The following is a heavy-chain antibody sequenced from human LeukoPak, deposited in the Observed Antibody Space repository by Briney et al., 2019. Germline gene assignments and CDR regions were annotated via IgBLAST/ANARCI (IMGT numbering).Heavy chain of an antibody. CDR1: GFTFSSYS. D-gene: IGHD1-14*01. Sequence: PGGSLRLSCAASGFTFSSYSMTWVRQAPGKGLEWVSSITTSLIISSADSVKGRFSISRDDSRSTLYLQLTSLTVEDTALYYCVRGTPEAYYWGQGTLVTVSS. CDR2: ITTSLII. J-gene: IGHJ4*02. CDR3: VRGTPEAYY. V-gene: IGHV3-23*01.